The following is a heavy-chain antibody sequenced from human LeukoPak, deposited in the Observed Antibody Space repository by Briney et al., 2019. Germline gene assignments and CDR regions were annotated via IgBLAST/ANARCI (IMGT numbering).Heavy chain of an antibody. CDR1: GFTFSSYG. D-gene: IGHD2-15*01. Sequence: GGSLRLSCAASGFTFSSYGMHWVRQAPGKGLEWVAVIWYDGSNKYYADSVKGRFTISRDNSKNTLYLQMNSLRAEDTAVYYCARDMNHLVVVAATNTVATAGLDYWGQGTLVTVSS. CDR3: ARDMNHLVVVAATNTVATAGLDY. J-gene: IGHJ4*02. CDR2: IWYDGSNK. V-gene: IGHV3-33*01.